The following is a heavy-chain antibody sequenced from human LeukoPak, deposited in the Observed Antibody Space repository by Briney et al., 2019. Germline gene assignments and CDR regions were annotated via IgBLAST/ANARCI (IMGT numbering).Heavy chain of an antibody. J-gene: IGHJ4*02. D-gene: IGHD5-24*01. Sequence: GSLRPSCAASGFTFSAYGMHWVRQAPGKGLEWVAVISYDGSYQAYADSVKGRFTVSRDSSKNTLYLQLNSLRPEDTGLYYCARERRRDGYNYKDYWGQGTQVSVSS. CDR3: ARERRRDGYNYKDY. V-gene: IGHV3-30*04. CDR2: ISYDGSYQ. CDR1: GFTFSAYG.